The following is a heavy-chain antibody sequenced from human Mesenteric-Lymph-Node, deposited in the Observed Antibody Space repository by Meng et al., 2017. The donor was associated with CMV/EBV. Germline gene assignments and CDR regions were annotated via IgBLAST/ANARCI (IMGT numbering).Heavy chain of an antibody. D-gene: IGHD3-3*01. CDR2: TRNKANSYTT. Sequence: GGSLRLSCVASGFTFSGHAMSWVRQAPGKGLEWVGRTRNKANSYTTEYAASVKGRFTISRDDSKNSLYLQMNSLKTEDTAVYYCAREARLEYYDFWSGYYYGDYGMDVWGQGTTVTVSS. CDR1: GFTFSGHA. V-gene: IGHV3-72*01. CDR3: AREARLEYYDFWSGYYYGDYGMDV. J-gene: IGHJ6*02.